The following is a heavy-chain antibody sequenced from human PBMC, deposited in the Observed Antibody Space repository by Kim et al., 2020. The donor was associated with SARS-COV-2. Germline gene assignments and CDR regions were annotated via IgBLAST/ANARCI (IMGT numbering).Heavy chain of an antibody. CDR3: ARRHSSSPIFPQHGRPEAMRGDSNWYFDL. V-gene: IGHV4-34*01. CDR1: GGSFSGYY. J-gene: IGHJ2*01. Sequence: SETLSLTCAVYGGSFSGYYWSWIRQPPGKGLEWIGEINHSGSTNYNPSLKSRVTISVDTSKNQFSLKLSSVTAADTAVYYCARRHSSSPIFPQHGRPEAMRGDSNWYFDLWGRGTLVTVSS. D-gene: IGHD6-6*01. CDR2: INHSGST.